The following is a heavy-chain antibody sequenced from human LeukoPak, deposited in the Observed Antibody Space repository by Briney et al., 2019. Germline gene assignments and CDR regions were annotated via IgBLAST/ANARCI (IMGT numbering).Heavy chain of an antibody. V-gene: IGHV3-53*04. CDR3: AREGYGEWYGMDV. J-gene: IGHJ6*02. CDR2: IYSGGST. D-gene: IGHD4-17*01. Sequence: GGSLRLSCVASGFGVSSNYMTWVRQAPGKGLEWVSLIYSGGSTDYADSVKGRFTISRHISENTVYLQMTTLRPEDTAVYYCAREGYGEWYGMDVWGQGTTVTVS. CDR1: GFGVSSNY.